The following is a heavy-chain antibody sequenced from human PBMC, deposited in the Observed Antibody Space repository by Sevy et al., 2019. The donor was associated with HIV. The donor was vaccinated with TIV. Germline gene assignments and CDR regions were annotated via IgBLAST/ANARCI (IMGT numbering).Heavy chain of an antibody. D-gene: IGHD6-19*01. J-gene: IGHJ4*02. V-gene: IGHV3-7*01. Sequence: GGSLRLSCVVSGLTFSNYWMTWGRQAPGKGLEWVANIKEDGSEKYYLFSVKDRFTISRDNAKNSLFLQMNSLRVDDTGVYYCATGAGLWGQGTLVTVSS. CDR1: GLTFSNYW. CDR3: ATGAGL. CDR2: IKEDGSEK.